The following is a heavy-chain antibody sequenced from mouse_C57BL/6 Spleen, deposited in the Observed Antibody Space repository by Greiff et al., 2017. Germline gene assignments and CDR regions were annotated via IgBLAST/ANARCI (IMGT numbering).Heavy chain of an antibody. CDR2: FDPENGDT. J-gene: IGHJ3*01. CDR1: GFNIKDDY. D-gene: IGHD2-1*01. V-gene: IGHV14-4*01. CDR3: TTNGNYPSWVAY. Sequence: VQLQQSGAELVRPGASVKLSCTASGFNIKDDYMHWVKQRPEQGLEWIGWFDPENGDTEYTSKFKGKATIQADTSYNTPYVHLRSLTSEDTGVFYCTTNGNYPSWVAYWGQGTLVTVSA.